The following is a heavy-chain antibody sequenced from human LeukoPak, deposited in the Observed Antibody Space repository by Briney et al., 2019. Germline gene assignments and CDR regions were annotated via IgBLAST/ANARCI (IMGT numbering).Heavy chain of an antibody. Sequence: SETLSLTCTVSGGSISSGDYYWSWIRQPPGKGLEWIGYIYYSGSTYYNPSLKSRVTISVDTSKNQFFLKLSSVTAADTAVYYCARDTRTHYDMNWFDPWGQGTLVTVSS. CDR3: ARDTRTHYDMNWFDP. CDR1: GGSISSGDYY. CDR2: IYYSGST. V-gene: IGHV4-30-4*08. D-gene: IGHD3-9*01. J-gene: IGHJ5*02.